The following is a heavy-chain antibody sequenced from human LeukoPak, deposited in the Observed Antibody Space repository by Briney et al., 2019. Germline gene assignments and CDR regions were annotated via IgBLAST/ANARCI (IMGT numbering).Heavy chain of an antibody. CDR2: IGIDSGNT. CDR1: GFPFIEYS. CDR3: ARDHNYAFDN. Sequence: GGSLRLSRTASGFPFIEYSMNWVRQVPGKGLEWIAYIGIDSGNTKYADSVGGRFTISADKTKNSLYLQMNSLRVEDTAVYYCARDHNYAFDNWGQGTLVSVAS. J-gene: IGHJ4*02. D-gene: IGHD1-1*01. V-gene: IGHV3-48*01.